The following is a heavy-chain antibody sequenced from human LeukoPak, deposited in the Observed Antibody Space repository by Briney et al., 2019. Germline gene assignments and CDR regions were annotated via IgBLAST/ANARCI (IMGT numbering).Heavy chain of an antibody. V-gene: IGHV4-61*02. CDR2: IYTSGST. CDR3: ARGREWLVTPLWKGYYYYGMDV. Sequence: SQTLSLTCTVSGGSISSGGYYWSWIRQPAGKGLEWIGRIYTSGSTNYNPSLKSRVTMSVDTSKNQFSLKLSSVTAADTAVYYCARGREWLVTPLWKGYYYYGMDVWGQGTTVTVSS. D-gene: IGHD6-19*01. CDR1: GGSISSGGYY. J-gene: IGHJ6*02.